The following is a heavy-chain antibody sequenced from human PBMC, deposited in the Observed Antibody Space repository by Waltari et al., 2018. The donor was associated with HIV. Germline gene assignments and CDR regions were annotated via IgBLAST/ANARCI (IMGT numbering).Heavy chain of an antibody. CDR3: AVPRCNRANCHFAS. J-gene: IGHJ4*02. CDR1: GFSFTSSW. CDR2: INTDGTYT. V-gene: IGHV3-74*01. D-gene: IGHD1-1*01. Sequence: EVRLEESGGGLVQPGGSLRLSCAASGFSFTSSWMHWFRQVPGKRPEWVSRINTDGTYTNYADAVRGRFSNSRDNAKNTLYLQMNSLKVEDTAVYFCAVPRCNRANCHFASWGQETLVTVSS.